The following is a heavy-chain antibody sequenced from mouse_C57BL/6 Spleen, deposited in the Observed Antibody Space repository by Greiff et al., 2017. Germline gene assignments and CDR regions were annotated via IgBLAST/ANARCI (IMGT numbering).Heavy chain of an antibody. CDR1: GFTFSDYY. J-gene: IGHJ2*01. CDR2: INYDGSST. CDR3: ARGGTTVDD. D-gene: IGHD1-1*01. Sequence: EVNVVESEGGLVQPGSSMKLSCTASGFTFSDYYMAWVRQVPEKGLEWVANINYDGSSTYYLDSLKSRFIISRDNAKNILYLQMSSLKSEDTATYYCARGGTTVDDWGQGTTLTVSS. V-gene: IGHV5-16*01.